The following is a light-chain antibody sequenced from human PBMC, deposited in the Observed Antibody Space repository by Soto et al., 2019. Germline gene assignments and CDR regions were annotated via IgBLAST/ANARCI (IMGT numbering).Light chain of an antibody. CDR2: TVS. J-gene: IGKJ4*01. V-gene: IGKV1-5*03. Sequence: DIQMTQSPSTLSASVGDRVTITCRASQSVSTALAWWQQKPGKAPNLLIYTVSSLKSGVPSRFSASGSGTECTLTVSSLQPDDFATYYCQQYYRYPPTFGGGTKVEIK. CDR1: QSVSTA. CDR3: QQYYRYPPT.